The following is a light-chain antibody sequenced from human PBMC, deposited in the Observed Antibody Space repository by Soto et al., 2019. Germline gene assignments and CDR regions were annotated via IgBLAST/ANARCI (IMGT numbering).Light chain of an antibody. CDR3: QQYGSSPIT. CDR1: QSLNSN. CDR2: GAS. V-gene: IGKV3-20*01. Sequence: EIVLTQSPGTLSLSPGESATLSCRASQSLNSNLAWYQQKPGQAPRLLIYGASSRATGIPDRFSGSGSGTDFTLTISRLEPEDFAVYYCQQYGSSPITFGQGTRLEIK. J-gene: IGKJ5*01.